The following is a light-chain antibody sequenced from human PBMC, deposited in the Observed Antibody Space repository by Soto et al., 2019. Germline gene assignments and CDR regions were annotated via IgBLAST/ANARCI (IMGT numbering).Light chain of an antibody. V-gene: IGLV1-44*01. CDR2: NTN. CDR3: AAWDDSLNGLV. Sequence: QSVLTQPPSASGTPGQRFTISCSGSSSNIGSKPVNWYQQLPGAAPKLLIHNTNQRPSGVPDRFSGAKSGTSASLAISGLQSDDEAHYYCAAWDDSLNGLVFGGGTKLTVL. J-gene: IGLJ2*01. CDR1: SSNIGSKP.